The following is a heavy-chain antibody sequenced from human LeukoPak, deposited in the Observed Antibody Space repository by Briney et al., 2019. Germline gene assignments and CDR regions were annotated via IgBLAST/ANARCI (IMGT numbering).Heavy chain of an antibody. CDR1: GGSISSYY. CDR2: IYYSGST. V-gene: IGHV4-59*08. Sequence: PSETLSLTCTVSGGSISSYYWSWIRQPPGKGLEWIGYIYYSGSTNYNPSLKSRVTISVDTSKNQSSLKLSSVTAADTAVYYCARHSKDIVVVPAAVSFDYWGQGTLVTVSS. J-gene: IGHJ4*02. D-gene: IGHD2-2*01. CDR3: ARHSKDIVVVPAAVSFDY.